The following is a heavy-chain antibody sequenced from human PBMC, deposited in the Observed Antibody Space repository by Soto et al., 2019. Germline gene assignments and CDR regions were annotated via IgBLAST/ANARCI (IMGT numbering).Heavy chain of an antibody. D-gene: IGHD6-19*01. CDR2: IYYSGST. CDR3: ARSSVAGAGYFQH. V-gene: IGHV4-31*03. J-gene: IGHJ1*01. Sequence: QVQLQESGQGLVKPSQTLSLTCTVSGGSVSGGVYYWNWIRQHPEKGLEWIGYIYYSGSTYYNPSLRSRVTISADTSNSQFSLKLSSVTVADTAVYYCARSSVAGAGYFQHWGQGTQGIVSS. CDR1: GGSVSGGVYY.